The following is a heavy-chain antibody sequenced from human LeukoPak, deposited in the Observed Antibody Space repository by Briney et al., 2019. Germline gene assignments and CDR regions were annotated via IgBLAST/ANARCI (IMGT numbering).Heavy chain of an antibody. D-gene: IGHD4-17*01. V-gene: IGHV3-21*04. CDR3: ARITHRDGDHLDY. Sequence: GGSLRLSCAASGFTFSSYSMNWVRQAPGKGLEWVSSISSSSSYIYYADSVKGRFTISRDNAKNSLYLQMNSLRAEDTAVFYCARITHRDGDHLDYWGQGTLVTVSS. CDR2: ISSSSSYI. CDR1: GFTFSSYS. J-gene: IGHJ4*02.